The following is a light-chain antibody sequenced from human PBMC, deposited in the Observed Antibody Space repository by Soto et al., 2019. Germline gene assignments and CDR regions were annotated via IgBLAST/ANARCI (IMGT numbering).Light chain of an antibody. CDR1: QSVSSN. Sequence: EIVLTQSPGTLSLSPGERATLSCRASQSVSSNSLAWYQQKPGQAPRLLIYAASTRATGLPARFSGSGSGTEFTLTISSLQSEDFAVYSCQQYNNWPLTFGQGTKVDNK. V-gene: IGKV3-15*01. J-gene: IGKJ1*01. CDR3: QQYNNWPLT. CDR2: AAS.